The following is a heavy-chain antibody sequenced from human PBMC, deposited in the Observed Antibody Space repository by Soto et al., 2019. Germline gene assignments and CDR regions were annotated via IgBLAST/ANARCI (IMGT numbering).Heavy chain of an antibody. Sequence: GESLKISCKGSGYSFTSYWISWVRQMPGKGLEWMGRIDPSDSYTNYSPSFQGHVTISADKSISTAYPQWSSLKASDTAMYYCARRDKAVYYYYGMDVWGQGTTVTVSS. CDR3: ARRDKAVYYYYGMDV. J-gene: IGHJ6*02. CDR2: IDPSDSYT. CDR1: GYSFTSYW. D-gene: IGHD5-18*01. V-gene: IGHV5-10-1*01.